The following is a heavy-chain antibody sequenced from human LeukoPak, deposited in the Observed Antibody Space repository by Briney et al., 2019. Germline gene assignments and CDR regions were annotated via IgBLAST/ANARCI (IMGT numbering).Heavy chain of an antibody. CDR1: GGSISSYY. V-gene: IGHV4-59*08. Sequence: PSETLSLTCTVSGGSISSYYWRWIRQPPGKELEWIGYIYSTGSTSYNPSLKSRVTISIDTSKNQFSLNLNSVTAADTAVYYSARAPILYFFAGWGQGTLVTVSS. J-gene: IGHJ4*02. D-gene: IGHD2-8*01. CDR3: ARAPILYFFAG. CDR2: IYSTGST.